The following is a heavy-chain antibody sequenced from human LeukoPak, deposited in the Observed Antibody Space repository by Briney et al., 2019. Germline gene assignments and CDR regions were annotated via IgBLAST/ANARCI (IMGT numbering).Heavy chain of an antibody. CDR1: GGSISGYY. V-gene: IGHV4-34*01. CDR2: INHSGST. CDR3: ARDRLSKYYYDSSPIDY. Sequence: PSETLSLTCAVYGGSISGYYWSWIRQPPGKGLEWIGEINHSGSTNYNPSLKSRVTISVDTSKNQFSLKLSSVTAADTAVYSCARDRLSKYYYDSSPIDYWGQGTLVTVSS. J-gene: IGHJ4*02. D-gene: IGHD3-22*01.